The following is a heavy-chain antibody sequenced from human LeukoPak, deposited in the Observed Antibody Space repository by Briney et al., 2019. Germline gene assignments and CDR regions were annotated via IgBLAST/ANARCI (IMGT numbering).Heavy chain of an antibody. V-gene: IGHV1-18*01. CDR3: ARAASRDGYNDY. CDR1: GYTFTSYG. Sequence: ASVTVSCTASGYTFTSYGISWVRQAPGQGLEWMGWISAYNGNTNYAQKLQGRVTMTTDTSTSTAYMELRSLRSDDTAVYYCARAASRDGYNDYWGQGTLVTVSS. D-gene: IGHD5-24*01. CDR2: ISAYNGNT. J-gene: IGHJ4*02.